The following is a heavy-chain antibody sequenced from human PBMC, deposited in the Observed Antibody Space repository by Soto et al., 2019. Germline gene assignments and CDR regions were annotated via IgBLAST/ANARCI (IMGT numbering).Heavy chain of an antibody. Sequence: ASVKVSCKASGFTFSSSGIHWVRQARGQRLEWIGWIVVGSGNTNYAQKFQDRVTITRDVSTSTAYMELSSLRSDDTAVYYCAGGITMIPPGPWFDPWGQGTLVTVSS. J-gene: IGHJ5*02. D-gene: IGHD3-22*01. CDR3: AGGITMIPPGPWFDP. CDR2: IVVGSGNT. CDR1: GFTFSSSG. V-gene: IGHV1-58*02.